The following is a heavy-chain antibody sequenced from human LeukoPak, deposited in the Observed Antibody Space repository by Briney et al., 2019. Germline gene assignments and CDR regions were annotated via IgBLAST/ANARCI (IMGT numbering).Heavy chain of an antibody. Sequence: ASVKVSCKASGYTFTGQYIHWVRQAPGQGLEWMGRINPNSGGTNYAQKFQGRVTMTRDTSISTAYMELSRLRSDDTAVYYCARAAVGGYYDSSGYYPDYWGQGTLVTVSS. V-gene: IGHV1-2*06. CDR1: GYTFTGQY. D-gene: IGHD3-22*01. J-gene: IGHJ4*02. CDR3: ARAAVGGYYDSSGYYPDY. CDR2: INPNSGGT.